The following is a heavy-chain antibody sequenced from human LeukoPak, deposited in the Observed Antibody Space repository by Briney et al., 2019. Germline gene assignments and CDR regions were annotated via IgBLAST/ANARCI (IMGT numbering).Heavy chain of an antibody. Sequence: GGSLRLSCAASGFTFSSYAMSWVRQAPGKGLEWVSAISGSGGSTYYADSVKGRFTISRDNSKNTLYLQMNSLRAEDTAVYYCAKDTQIVVATPGDYWGQGTLVTVS. J-gene: IGHJ4*02. CDR1: GFTFSSYA. CDR2: ISGSGGST. V-gene: IGHV3-23*01. CDR3: AKDTQIVVATPGDY. D-gene: IGHD3-22*01.